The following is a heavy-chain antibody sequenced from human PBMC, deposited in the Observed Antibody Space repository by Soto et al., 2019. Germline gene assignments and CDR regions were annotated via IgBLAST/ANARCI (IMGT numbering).Heavy chain of an antibody. J-gene: IGHJ4*02. CDR3: AAKPPLWYSNSTYYFDY. CDR1: GFTFSSYW. CDR2: IKHNGSEK. D-gene: IGHD6-13*01. Sequence: AGGALRLSCAASGFTFSSYWMIWVRQAPGKGLEWVSIIKHNGSEKYYMDSVKGRFTISRDNSKNTLYLQMNSLRAEDTAVYYCAAKPPLWYSNSTYYFDYWGQGTMVTVSS. V-gene: IGHV3-7*01.